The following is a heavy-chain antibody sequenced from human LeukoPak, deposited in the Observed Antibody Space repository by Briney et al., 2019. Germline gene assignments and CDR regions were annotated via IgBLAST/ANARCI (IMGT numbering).Heavy chain of an antibody. Sequence: ASVKVSCKASGYTFKNYDINWVRQATGQGLEWVGWMNPNGGNTGFAQKFQDRVSMTRDTSINTAYMELTSLRSGDTAVYYCARATPGGLHGYSFDYWGQGTVVTVYS. J-gene: IGHJ4*02. CDR3: ARATPGGLHGYSFDY. CDR2: MNPNGGNT. V-gene: IGHV1-8*02. D-gene: IGHD5-24*01. CDR1: GYTFKNYD.